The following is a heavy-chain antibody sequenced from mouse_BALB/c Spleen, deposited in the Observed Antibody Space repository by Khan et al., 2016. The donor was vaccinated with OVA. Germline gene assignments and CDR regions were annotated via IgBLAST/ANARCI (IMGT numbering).Heavy chain of an antibody. J-gene: IGHJ1*01. V-gene: IGHV9-3-1*01. CDR1: GYTFTNYG. D-gene: IGHD1-1*02. CDR2: INTYTGEP. CDR3: ASGGYWYFDV. Sequence: QIQLVQSGPELKKPGETVKISCKASGYTFTNYGMNWVKQAPGKGLKWMGWINTYTGEPTYADDFKGRFAFSLETSASTAYLQISNLKNEDTAKYFCASGGYWYFDVWGAGTTVTVSS.